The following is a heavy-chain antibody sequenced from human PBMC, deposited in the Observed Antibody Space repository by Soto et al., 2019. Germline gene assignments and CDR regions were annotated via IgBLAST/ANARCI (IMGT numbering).Heavy chain of an antibody. D-gene: IGHD6-25*01. CDR3: ATMKRARLDS. CDR2: INPILDST. CDR1: GIMSSGYG. Sequence: QEQVVQSGPAMKEPGSSVKVSCRASGIMSSGYGFSWVRQAPGPGLEWVGMINPILDSTHYAQNLKGRVSLSVDKSRDTADLEVTSLRLEDTAIYFCATMKRARLDSWGRGTVVTVSS. J-gene: IGHJ4*02. V-gene: IGHV1-69*09.